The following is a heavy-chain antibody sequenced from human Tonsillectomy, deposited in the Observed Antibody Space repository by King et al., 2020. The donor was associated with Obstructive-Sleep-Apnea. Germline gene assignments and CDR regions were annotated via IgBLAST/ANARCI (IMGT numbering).Heavy chain of an antibody. CDR2: IYYSWSY. CDR3: ARGRGYNYSFDY. CDR1: GGSISSSSYY. J-gene: IGHJ4*02. D-gene: IGHD5-18*01. V-gene: IGHV4-39*07. Sequence: QLQESGPGLVKPSETLSLTCAVSGGSISSSSYYWGWIRQPPGKGLEWIGNIYYSWSYYYNPSLKSRVNLSVDTSKNQFSLKLSSVTAADTAMYYCARGRGYNYSFDYWGQGTPVTVSS.